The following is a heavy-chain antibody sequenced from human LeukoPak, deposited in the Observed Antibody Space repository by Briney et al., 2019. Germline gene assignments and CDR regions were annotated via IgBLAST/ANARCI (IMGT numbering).Heavy chain of an antibody. CDR1: GYSFTTHW. Sequence: GESLQISCKASGYSFTTHWIGWVRQMPGKGLEWMGIIYPGDSDTRYSPSFQGHVTISADKSISTAYLQWSSLKASDTAMYYCARRYYYGSGSYYNYFDYWGQGTLVTVSS. D-gene: IGHD3-10*01. CDR3: ARRYYYGSGSYYNYFDY. J-gene: IGHJ4*02. V-gene: IGHV5-51*01. CDR2: IYPGDSDT.